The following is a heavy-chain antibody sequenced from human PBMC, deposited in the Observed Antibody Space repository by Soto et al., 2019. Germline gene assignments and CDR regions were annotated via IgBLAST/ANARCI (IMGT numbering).Heavy chain of an antibody. V-gene: IGHV3-33*01. CDR1: GFTFSSYG. CDR2: IWYDGSNK. Sequence: QVQLVESGGGVVQPGRSLRLSCAASGFTFSSYGMHWVRQAPGKGLEWVAVIWYDGSNKYYADSVKGRFTISRDNSKNTLDLQMNSLRAEDTAVYYCARDPGDTSPPYNWFDPWGQGTLVTVSS. J-gene: IGHJ5*02. CDR3: ARDPGDTSPPYNWFDP. D-gene: IGHD1-26*01.